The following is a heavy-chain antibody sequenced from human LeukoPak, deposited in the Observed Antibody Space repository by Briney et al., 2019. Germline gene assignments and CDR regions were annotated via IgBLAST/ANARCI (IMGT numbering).Heavy chain of an antibody. D-gene: IGHD4-23*01. Sequence: GGSLRLSYAASGFTFSSYWMHWVRQAPGKGLVWVSRINSDGSSTSYADSEKGRFTISRDNAKNTLYLQMNSLRAEDTAVYYCAREAYGGNGVDYWGQGTLVTVSS. CDR2: INSDGSST. CDR3: AREAYGGNGVDY. CDR1: GFTFSSYW. V-gene: IGHV3-74*01. J-gene: IGHJ4*02.